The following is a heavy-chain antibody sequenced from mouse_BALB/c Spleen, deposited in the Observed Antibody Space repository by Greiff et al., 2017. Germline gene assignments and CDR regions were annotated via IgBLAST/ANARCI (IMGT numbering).Heavy chain of an antibody. CDR2: ISSGSSTI. V-gene: IGHV5-17*02. D-gene: IGHD2-2*01. CDR1: GFTFSSFG. J-gene: IGHJ3*01. CDR3: ALDGYDGAY. Sequence: EVQRVESGGGLVQPGGSRKLSCAASGFTFSSFGMHWVRQAPEKGLEWVAYISSGSSTIYYADTVKGRFTISRDNPKNTLFLQMTSLRSEDTAMYYCALDGYDGAYWGQGTLVTVSA.